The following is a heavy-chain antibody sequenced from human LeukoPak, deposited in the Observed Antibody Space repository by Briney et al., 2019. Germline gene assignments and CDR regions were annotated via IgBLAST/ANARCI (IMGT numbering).Heavy chain of an antibody. J-gene: IGHJ4*02. V-gene: IGHV1-18*01. CDR1: GYTCSSYG. CDR3: ARQVDTSMALPDY. D-gene: IGHD5-18*01. Sequence: ASVKVSCKASGYTCSSYGISWVRQAPGQGLEWMGWISAYNGNTNYAQKHRGRVTMTTDTSTSTAYMEVRSLRSDDTAIYYCARQVDTSMALPDYWGQGTLVTVSS. CDR2: ISAYNGNT.